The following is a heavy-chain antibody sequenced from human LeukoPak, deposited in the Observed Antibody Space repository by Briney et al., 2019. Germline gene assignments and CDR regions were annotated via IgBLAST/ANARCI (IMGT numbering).Heavy chain of an antibody. CDR1: GYTFTSYD. CDR3: ARMDYGGNSEEYYYYYMDV. Sequence: ASVKVSCKASGYTFTSYDTNWVRQATGQGLEWMGWMNPNSGNTGYAQKFQGRVTMTRNTSISTAYMELSSLRSEDTAVYYCARMDYGGNSEEYYYYYMDVWGKGTTVTVSS. D-gene: IGHD4-23*01. V-gene: IGHV1-8*01. CDR2: MNPNSGNT. J-gene: IGHJ6*03.